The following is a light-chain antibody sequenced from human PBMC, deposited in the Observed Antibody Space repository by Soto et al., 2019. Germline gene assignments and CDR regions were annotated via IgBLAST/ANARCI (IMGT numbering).Light chain of an antibody. V-gene: IGKV1-5*01. CDR1: QSISSW. Sequence: DIQMTQSPSTLSGSVGDRVTITCRASQSISSWLAWYQQKPGKAPKLLIYDASTLESGVPSRFTGRGSGTEFTLTISSLQPEDFATYYCQQYKSYSRMFGQGTMV. CDR3: QQYKSYSRM. CDR2: DAS. J-gene: IGKJ1*01.